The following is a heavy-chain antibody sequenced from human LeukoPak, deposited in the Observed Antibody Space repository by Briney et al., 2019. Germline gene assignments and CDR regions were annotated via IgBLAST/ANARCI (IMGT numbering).Heavy chain of an antibody. CDR1: GGSISSYY. Sequence: SEPLSLPCTVSGGSISSYYWSWSRRSPGKGLEGRGDIYYSGRTNDNPSLKSRVTISVDTSKNQFSLKLSSVTAADTAVYYCARHGISAVGATRGAFDIWGQGTMVTVSS. J-gene: IGHJ3*02. D-gene: IGHD1-26*01. V-gene: IGHV4-59*08. CDR2: IYYSGRT. CDR3: ARHGISAVGATRGAFDI.